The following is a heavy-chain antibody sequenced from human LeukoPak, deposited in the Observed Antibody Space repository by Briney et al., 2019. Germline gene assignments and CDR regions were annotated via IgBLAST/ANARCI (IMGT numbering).Heavy chain of an antibody. D-gene: IGHD3-9*01. CDR2: ISAYNGNT. V-gene: IGHV1-18*01. J-gene: IGHJ4*02. CDR3: ARDLLGVYDILTSYYPPGY. CDR1: GYTFTSYG. Sequence: ASVKVSCKASGYTFTSYGISWVRQAPGQGLEWMGWISAYNGNTNYAQKLQGRVTMTTDTSTSTAYMELRSLRSDDTAVYYCARDLLGVYDILTSYYPPGYWGQGTLVTVSS.